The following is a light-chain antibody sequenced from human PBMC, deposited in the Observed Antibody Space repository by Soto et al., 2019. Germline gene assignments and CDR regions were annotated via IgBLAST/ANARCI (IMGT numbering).Light chain of an antibody. CDR1: QGIRDY. CDR3: QKYNSAPRT. J-gene: IGKJ5*01. V-gene: IGKV1-27*01. Sequence: DIQMTQSPSSLSASVGDRVTITCRASQGIRDYLAWYQQKPGKVPKLLVYAASTLQSGVPSRFSASGSGTDFTLTISSLQPEDVATYYCQKYNSAPRTFGQGTRLEIK. CDR2: AAS.